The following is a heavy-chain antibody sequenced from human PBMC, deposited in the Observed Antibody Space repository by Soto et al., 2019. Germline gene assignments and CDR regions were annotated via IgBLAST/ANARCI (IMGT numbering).Heavy chain of an antibody. V-gene: IGHV1-69*13. Sequence: SVKVSCKASGGTFSSYAISWVRQAPGQGLEWMGGIIPIFGTANYAQKFQGRVTITADESTSTAYMELSSLRSEDTAVYYCASRATQDYYDSSGYYPGAFDIWGQGTMVTVS. CDR1: GGTFSSYA. J-gene: IGHJ3*02. D-gene: IGHD3-22*01. CDR3: ASRATQDYYDSSGYYPGAFDI. CDR2: IIPIFGTA.